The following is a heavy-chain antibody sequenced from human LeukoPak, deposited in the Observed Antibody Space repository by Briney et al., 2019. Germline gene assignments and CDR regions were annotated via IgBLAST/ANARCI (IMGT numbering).Heavy chain of an antibody. V-gene: IGHV3-33*01. J-gene: IGHJ5*02. Sequence: GGSLRLSCAASGFTFSDYGMHWVRQTPGKGLEWVAIIWYDGSKKYYADSVKGRFTISRDSSKNTLYLQMNSLRAEDTAVYYCARENTVTTLDPWGQGTLVPVSS. D-gene: IGHD4-17*01. CDR1: GFTFSDYG. CDR2: IWYDGSKK. CDR3: ARENTVTTLDP.